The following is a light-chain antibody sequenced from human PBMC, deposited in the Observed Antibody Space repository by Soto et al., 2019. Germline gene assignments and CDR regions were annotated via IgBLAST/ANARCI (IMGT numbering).Light chain of an antibody. CDR1: TSDVGGYKY. CDR3: SSYTTGSTPWV. Sequence: QSVLTQPASVSGSPGQSITISCTGTTSDVGGYKYVSWYQLHPGKARKLIIYEVTNRPSGVSDRFSGSKSGNTASLTISGLQTDDDADYFCSSYTTGSTPWVFGGGTKLTVL. J-gene: IGLJ3*02. CDR2: EVT. V-gene: IGLV2-14*01.